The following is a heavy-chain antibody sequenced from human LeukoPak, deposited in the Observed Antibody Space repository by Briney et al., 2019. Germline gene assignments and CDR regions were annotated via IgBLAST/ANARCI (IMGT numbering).Heavy chain of an antibody. J-gene: IGHJ5*02. Sequence: SETLSLTCTVSGGSISSDYWSWIRQPAGKGLEWIWRIYSSGSVTYNPSLKSRVTITVDTSTNQPPLRLISVPAAESAVDYFGRDFCGNSCWFDPWGKGTLVTVSS. CDR1: GGSISSDY. V-gene: IGHV4-4*07. D-gene: IGHD2-21*01. CDR3: GRDFCGNSCWFDP. CDR2: IYSSGSV.